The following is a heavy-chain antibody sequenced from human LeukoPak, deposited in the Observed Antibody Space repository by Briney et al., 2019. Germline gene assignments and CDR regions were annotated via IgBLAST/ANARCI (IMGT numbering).Heavy chain of an antibody. J-gene: IGHJ4*02. CDR1: GFTFSNYA. CDR2: VSGRDTST. V-gene: IGHV3-23*01. Sequence: PGASLRLSCAASGFTFSNYAMSWVRQAPGKGLEWVSAVSGRDTSTYYTDSVKGGFTISRDNSKNTLYLQMNSLSAEDTAIYYCAKWGDYDVLTGYYDSDYWGQGTLVTVSS. D-gene: IGHD3-9*01. CDR3: AKWGDYDVLTGYYDSDY.